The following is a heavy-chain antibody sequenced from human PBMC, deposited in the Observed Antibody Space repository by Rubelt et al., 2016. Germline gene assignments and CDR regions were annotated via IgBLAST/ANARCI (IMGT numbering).Heavy chain of an antibody. CDR2: FDPGDGQT. D-gene: IGHD1-26*01. CDR3: ATAQWELHRLYAFDS. V-gene: IGHV1-24*01. Sequence: VHLVQSGAEVKKPGASVKVSCKGSGFILSEASMYWVRQAPGRGLEWMGGFDPGDGQTTYAQRLQGRGTRTADTATGTAYMELSSLRSEDTALYYCATAQWELHRLYAFDSWGQGTMVTVSS. CDR1: GFILSEAS. J-gene: IGHJ3*02.